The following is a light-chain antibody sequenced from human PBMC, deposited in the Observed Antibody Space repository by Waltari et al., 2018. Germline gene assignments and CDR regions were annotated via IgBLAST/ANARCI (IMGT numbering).Light chain of an antibody. V-gene: IGKV3-20*01. CDR1: QTVRTTY. J-gene: IGKJ4*01. CDR3: QQYDISPLT. CDR2: GAS. Sequence: EIVLTQSPGTLSLSPGERATLSCRASQTVRTTYLAWYQQKPGQAPTLLIYGASSRATGIPDRFIGSGSGTDFSLTISSLEPEDFAVYYCQQYDISPLTFGGGTKVEIK.